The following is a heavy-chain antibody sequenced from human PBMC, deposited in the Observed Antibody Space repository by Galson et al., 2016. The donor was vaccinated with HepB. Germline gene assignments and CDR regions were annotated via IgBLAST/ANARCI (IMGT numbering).Heavy chain of an antibody. Sequence: VSCKASGGTFITYAIDWVRQAPGQGLEWMGGINPRLGPVHYPQKFQGRVTITADESTYTAYLDVRSLTSEDPATYYCTKQAAPNPHFDKWGQGTLVIVSS. CDR1: GGTFITYA. CDR2: INPRLGPV. J-gene: IGHJ4*02. V-gene: IGHV1-69*01. CDR3: TKQAAPNPHFDK. D-gene: IGHD6-13*01.